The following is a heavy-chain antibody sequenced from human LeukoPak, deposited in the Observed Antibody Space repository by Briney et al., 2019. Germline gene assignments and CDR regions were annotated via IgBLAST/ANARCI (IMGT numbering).Heavy chain of an antibody. CDR2: ISFDGSKK. D-gene: IGHD1-26*01. J-gene: IGHJ6*02. Sequence: GGSLRLSCAASGITFSSYGMHWVRQAPGKGLEWVAVISFDGSKKYYADSVKGRFTVSRDNSNNTLFLQMNSLRAEDTAVYYCAKNSGCYYSYSGMDVWGQGTTVTVSS. V-gene: IGHV3-30*18. CDR3: AKNSGCYYSYSGMDV. CDR1: GITFSSYG.